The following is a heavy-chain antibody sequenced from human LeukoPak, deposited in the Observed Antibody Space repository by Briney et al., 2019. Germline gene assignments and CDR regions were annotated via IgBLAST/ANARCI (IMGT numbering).Heavy chain of an antibody. J-gene: IGHJ3*02. D-gene: IGHD2-21*02. CDR3: ARDDGGDFNDAFDI. CDR2: IRYDGSNK. CDR1: GFTFSSYG. V-gene: IGHV3-30*02. Sequence: GGSLRLSCAASGFTFSSYGMHWVRQAPGKGLEWVDFIRYDGSNKYYADSVKGRFTISRDNSKNTLYLQMNSLRAEDTAVYYCARDDGGDFNDAFDIWGQGTMVTVSS.